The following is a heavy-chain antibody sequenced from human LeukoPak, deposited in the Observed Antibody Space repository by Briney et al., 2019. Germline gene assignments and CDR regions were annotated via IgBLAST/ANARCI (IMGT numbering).Heavy chain of an antibody. CDR2: ISSSSTI. CDR3: ARGLTVTEGGY. J-gene: IGHJ4*02. V-gene: IGHV3-48*01. CDR1: GFSFTTYW. D-gene: IGHD4-11*01. Sequence: PGGSLRLSCAASGFSFTTYWMSWVRQAPGKGLEWVSYISSSSTIYYADSVKGRFTISRDNAKNSLYLQMNSLRAEDTAVYYCARGLTVTEGGYWGQGTLVTVSS.